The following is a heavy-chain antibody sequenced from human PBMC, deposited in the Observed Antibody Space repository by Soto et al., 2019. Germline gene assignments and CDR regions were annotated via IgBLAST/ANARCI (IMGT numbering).Heavy chain of an antibody. CDR2: INSDGSST. J-gene: IGHJ6*02. CDR1: GFTFSSYA. CDR3: ARALYSYGYQDYYYGMDV. D-gene: IGHD5-18*01. Sequence: GGSLRLSCAASGFTFSSYAMSWVRQAPGKGLVWVSRINSDGSSTSYADSVKGRFTISRDNAKNTLYLQMNSLRAEDTAVYYCARALYSYGYQDYYYGMDVWGQGTTVTVSS. V-gene: IGHV3-74*01.